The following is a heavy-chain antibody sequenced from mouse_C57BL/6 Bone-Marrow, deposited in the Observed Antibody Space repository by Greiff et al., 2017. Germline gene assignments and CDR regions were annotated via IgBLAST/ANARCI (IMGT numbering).Heavy chain of an antibody. Sequence: EVQLQQSGAELVRPGASVKLSCTASGFNIKDDYMHWVKQRPEQGLEWIGWIDPENGDTEYASKFQGKATITADTSSNTAYLQLSSLTSEDTAVYYCTKWGYYSNYVRDGMDYWGQGTSVTVSS. J-gene: IGHJ4*01. CDR1: GFNIKDDY. CDR3: TKWGYYSNYVRDGMDY. D-gene: IGHD2-5*01. CDR2: IDPENGDT. V-gene: IGHV14-4*01.